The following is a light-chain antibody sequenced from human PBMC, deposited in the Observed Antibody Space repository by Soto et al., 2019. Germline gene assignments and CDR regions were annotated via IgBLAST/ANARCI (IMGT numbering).Light chain of an antibody. J-gene: IGLJ3*02. CDR3: ATWYSNTHKV. Sequence: QLVLTQSSSASASLGSSVKLTCILSSGHSTYIIAWHQQQPGKAPRFLMTLDRSGNYYRGSGVRDRFSGSSSGSDRYLAISNLQFEDEGDYYCATWYSNTHKVFGGGTKLTVL. V-gene: IGLV4-60*02. CDR2: LDRSGNY. CDR1: SGHSTYI.